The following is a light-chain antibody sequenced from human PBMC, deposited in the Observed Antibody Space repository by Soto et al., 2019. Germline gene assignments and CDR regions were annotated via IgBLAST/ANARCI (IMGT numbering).Light chain of an antibody. J-gene: IGKJ1*01. CDR3: QQYHRYAWT. Sequence: DIQMTQSPSTLSASVGDRVSIACRASQSISSSLAWYQQKPGKAPKLLVYDASSFESGVPSRFSGRGSGTAFTLSTTSLQPQDFATYYCQQYHRYAWTFGQGTKVEIK. CDR1: QSISSS. V-gene: IGKV1-5*01. CDR2: DAS.